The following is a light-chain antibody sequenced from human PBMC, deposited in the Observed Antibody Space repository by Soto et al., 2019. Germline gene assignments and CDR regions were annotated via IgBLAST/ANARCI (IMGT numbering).Light chain of an antibody. CDR2: GAS. J-gene: IGKJ1*01. Sequence: EIVMTQSPVTLSVSPGERATLSCRASQSVSSNLAWYQQKPGQAPRLLIYGASTRATGVPARSSGSGSGTEFTLTISSLQSEDFAVYYCQHYNNWPPWTFGQGTKVEIK. CDR3: QHYNNWPPWT. V-gene: IGKV3-15*01. CDR1: QSVSSN.